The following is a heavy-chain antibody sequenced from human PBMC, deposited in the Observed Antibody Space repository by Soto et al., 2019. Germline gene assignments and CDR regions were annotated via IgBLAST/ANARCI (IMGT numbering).Heavy chain of an antibody. CDR3: AEDIRAPGAFDI. V-gene: IGHV1-58*01. J-gene: IGHJ3*02. CDR1: GFTFTSSA. Sequence: SVKVSCKASGFTFTSSAVQWVRQARGQRLEWIGWIVVGSGNTNYAQKFQERVTITRDMSTGTAYMELSSLRSEDTAVYYCAEDIRAPGAFDIWGQGTMVTVSS. CDR2: IVVGSGNT.